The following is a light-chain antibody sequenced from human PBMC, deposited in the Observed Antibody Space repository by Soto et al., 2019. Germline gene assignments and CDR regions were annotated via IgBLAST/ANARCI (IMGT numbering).Light chain of an antibody. J-gene: IGKJ4*01. CDR2: GAS. Sequence: EIVMTQSPATLSVSPGERGTLSCRASQSVSSNLAWYQQKPGQAPRLLIYGASTRATDIPARFSGSGSGTEFTLTISSLQSEDFAVYYCQQYNNWPLTFGGGTKVEIK. CDR1: QSVSSN. CDR3: QQYNNWPLT. V-gene: IGKV3-15*01.